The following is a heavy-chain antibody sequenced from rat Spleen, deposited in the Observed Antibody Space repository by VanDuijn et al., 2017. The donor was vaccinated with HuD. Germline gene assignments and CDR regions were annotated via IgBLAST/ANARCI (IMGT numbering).Heavy chain of an antibody. CDR3: ARWYYYDY. CDR2: ITSTGDNT. J-gene: IGHJ2*01. V-gene: IGHV5-31*01. CDR1: GFTFNNYW. Sequence: EVQLVESGGGLVQPGRSLKLSCVVSGFTFNNYWMTWIRQAPGKGLEWVASITSTGDNTYYPDSVRGRFTISRDNAQNTLYLQMSKLGSEDTAIYYCARWYYYDYWGQGVMVTVSS.